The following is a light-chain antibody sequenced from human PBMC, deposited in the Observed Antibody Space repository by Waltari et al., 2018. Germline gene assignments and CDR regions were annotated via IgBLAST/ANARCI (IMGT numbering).Light chain of an antibody. J-gene: IGLJ2*01. Sequence: NFMLTQPHSVSESPGKTVTISCPRSSGDIASTYVQWYQQRPGSAPTTVIFEDNYRPSGVPDRFSGSIDSSSNSASLTISGLKTEDEADYYCQSYDSSNVIFGGGTKLTVL. V-gene: IGLV6-57*04. CDR1: SGDIASTY. CDR3: QSYDSSNVI. CDR2: EDN.